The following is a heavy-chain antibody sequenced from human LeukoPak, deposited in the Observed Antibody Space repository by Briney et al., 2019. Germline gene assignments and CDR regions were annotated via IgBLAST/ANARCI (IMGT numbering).Heavy chain of an antibody. J-gene: IGHJ3*02. CDR3: ARDDGGDLNDAFDI. CDR1: EFTFSSYS. D-gene: IGHD2-21*02. V-gene: IGHV3-30*02. CDR2: IRFDGSSK. Sequence: GGSLRLSCAASEFTFSSYSMNWVRQAPGKGLEWVAFIRFDGSSKYYADSVKGRFTISRDNSKNTLYLQMNSLRAEDTAVYYCARDDGGDLNDAFDIWGQGTMVTVSS.